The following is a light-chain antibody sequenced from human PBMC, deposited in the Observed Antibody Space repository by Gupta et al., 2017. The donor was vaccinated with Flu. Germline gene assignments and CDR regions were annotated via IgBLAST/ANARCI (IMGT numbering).Light chain of an antibody. Sequence: EIVMTQSPATLSVSPGERATLSCRASQSVSSNLAWYQQKPGQAPRLLIYGASTRATGIPARFSGSGSGTEFTLTSSSRQSEDFAVYYWQQDNNLNKFGQGTKVEIK. V-gene: IGKV3-15*01. J-gene: IGKJ1*01. CDR2: GAS. CDR3: QQDNNLNK. CDR1: QSVSSN.